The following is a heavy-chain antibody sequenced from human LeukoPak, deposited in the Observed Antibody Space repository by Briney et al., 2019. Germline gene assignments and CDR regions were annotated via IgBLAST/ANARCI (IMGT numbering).Heavy chain of an antibody. Sequence: ASVKVSCKASGYTFTSYGISWVRQAPGQGLEWMGWISAHNGNTNYAQKLQGRVTMTTDTSTSTAYMELRSLRSDDTAVYYCAREGAPDILTGYWSNWGQGTLVTVSS. D-gene: IGHD3-9*01. CDR3: AREGAPDILTGYWSN. CDR1: GYTFTSYG. V-gene: IGHV1-18*01. CDR2: ISAHNGNT. J-gene: IGHJ4*02.